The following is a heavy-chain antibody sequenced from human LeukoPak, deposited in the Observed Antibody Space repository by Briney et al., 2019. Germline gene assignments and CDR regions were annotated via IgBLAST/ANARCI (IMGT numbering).Heavy chain of an antibody. CDR2: ISGTDGST. CDR3: AKEKGHSAYDYIYD. D-gene: IGHD4-11*01. CDR1: GFTFSNYA. Sequence: GGSLRLSCAASGFTFSNYAMSWVRQGPGKGLEWVSAISGTDGSTYYADSVKGRFTISRDNSKNTLYLQMSSLRAEDTAVYYCAKEKGHSAYDYIYDWGQGTLVTVSS. V-gene: IGHV3-23*01. J-gene: IGHJ4*02.